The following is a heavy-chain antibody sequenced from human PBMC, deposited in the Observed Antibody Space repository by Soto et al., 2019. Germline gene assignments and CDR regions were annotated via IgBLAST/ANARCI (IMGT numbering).Heavy chain of an antibody. D-gene: IGHD4-17*01. CDR1: GGSISSGGYP. J-gene: IGHJ5*02. Sequence: PSETLSLTCAVSGGSISSGGYPWSWIRQPPGKGLEWIGYIYHSGSTYYNPSLKSRVTISVDRSKNQFSLKLSSVTAADTAVYYCARGHGDYFNWFDPWGQGTLVTVSS. V-gene: IGHV4-30-2*01. CDR3: ARGHGDYFNWFDP. CDR2: IYHSGST.